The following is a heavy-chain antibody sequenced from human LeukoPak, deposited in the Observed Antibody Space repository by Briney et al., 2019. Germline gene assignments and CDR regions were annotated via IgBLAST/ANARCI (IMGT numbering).Heavy chain of an antibody. Sequence: SETLSLTCTVSGGSISSGSYYWSWIRQPAGKGLEWIVRIYTSGSTNYNPSLKSRVTISGDTSKKQFSLNLRSVTAADTAVYYCARGRRTTVATFRPHLFDNWGQGNLVTVSS. CDR3: ARGRRTTVATFRPHLFDN. J-gene: IGHJ4*02. CDR2: IYTSGST. CDR1: GGSISSGSYY. V-gene: IGHV4-61*02. D-gene: IGHD4-23*01.